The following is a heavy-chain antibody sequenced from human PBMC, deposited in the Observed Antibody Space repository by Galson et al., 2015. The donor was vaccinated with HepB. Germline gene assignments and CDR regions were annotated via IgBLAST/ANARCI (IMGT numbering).Heavy chain of an antibody. CDR2: ISAYNGNT. CDR3: AGMVRGDNYYYYGMDV. Sequence: SVKVSCKASGYTFTSYGISWVRQAPGQGLEWMGWISAYNGNTNYAQKLQGRVTMTTDTSTSTAYMELRSLRSDDTAVYYCAGMVRGDNYYYYGMDVWGQGTTVTVSS. CDR1: GYTFTSYG. J-gene: IGHJ6*02. D-gene: IGHD3-10*01. V-gene: IGHV1-18*01.